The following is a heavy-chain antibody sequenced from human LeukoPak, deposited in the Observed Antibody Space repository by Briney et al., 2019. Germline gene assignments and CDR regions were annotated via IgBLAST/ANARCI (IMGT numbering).Heavy chain of an antibody. CDR3: ARHFSGSCSGSYYTGLDY. CDR2: ISNSRSS. CDR1: GVTIGNYY. V-gene: IGHV4-59*08. Sequence: SETLTLTCTVSGVTIGNYYCSWIRQPPGKGLDWIGVISNSRSSKYNPSLKILVTISLDTSKNQYSLQLSSVTAANTAAYYCARHFSGSCSGSYYTGLDYWRQGTPVTVSS. J-gene: IGHJ4*02. D-gene: IGHD3-10*02.